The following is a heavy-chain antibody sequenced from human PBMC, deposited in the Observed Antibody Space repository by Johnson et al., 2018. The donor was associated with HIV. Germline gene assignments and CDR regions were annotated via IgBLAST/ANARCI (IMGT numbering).Heavy chain of an antibody. Sequence: VQLVESGGGLVQPGGSLRLSCVASGFTVSSNYMSWVRQAPGKGLEWVSVVYSGGSTYYADSVKGSFTISRDNSKNTLYLQMNSLRAEDTAVYYCALSGSSVVVAFDIWGQGTMVTVSS. CDR2: VYSGGST. V-gene: IGHV3-66*01. D-gene: IGHD6-6*01. CDR1: GFTVSSNY. J-gene: IGHJ3*02. CDR3: ALSGSSVVVAFDI.